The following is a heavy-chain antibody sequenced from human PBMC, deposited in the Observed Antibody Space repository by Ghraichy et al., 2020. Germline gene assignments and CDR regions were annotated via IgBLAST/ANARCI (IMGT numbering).Heavy chain of an antibody. CDR2: ISYDGSNK. D-gene: IGHD6-13*01. J-gene: IGHJ6*02. CDR1: GFTFSTYS. CDR3: ARDIKSSSWSYYYYAMDV. V-gene: IGHV3-30-3*01. Sequence: GALRLSCAASGFTFSTYSMHWVRQAPGKGLEWVAVISYDGSNKYYAASVKGRFTISRDNSMNTLYLQMNSLRPEDTAAYYCARDIKSSSWSYYYYAMDVWGQGTTVTVSS.